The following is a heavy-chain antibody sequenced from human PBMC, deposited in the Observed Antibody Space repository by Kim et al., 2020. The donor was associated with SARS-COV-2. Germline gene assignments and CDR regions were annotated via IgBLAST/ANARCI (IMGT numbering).Heavy chain of an antibody. Sequence: SETLSLICAVFGGSFSDNYWNWVRQAPGRGLEWVGEINHSGETSYTSALRSRLTISVATSKNQFSLRLRSVTAAVTAAYFCARGARHRGESSGWF. J-gene: IGHJ5*01. CDR1: GGSFSDNY. CDR3: ARGARHRGESSGWF. CDR2: INHSGET. V-gene: IGHV4-34*01. D-gene: IGHD3-22*01.